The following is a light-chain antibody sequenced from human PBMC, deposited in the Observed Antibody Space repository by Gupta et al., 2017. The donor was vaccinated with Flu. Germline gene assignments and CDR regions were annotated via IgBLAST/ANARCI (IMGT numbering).Light chain of an antibody. Sequence: VVLTQSPLSMPVTLEHTASISCKSSQGHVFVDGNTYLHWGQKRPGQSPRRVIYKVSHRDYGVPERFSGSGAGTEFTLKISRVEAEDVGIYYCMHDVRWPWTFGQGTKVEI. CDR1: QGHVFVDGNTY. CDR3: MHDVRWPWT. CDR2: KVS. V-gene: IGKV2-30*01. J-gene: IGKJ1*01.